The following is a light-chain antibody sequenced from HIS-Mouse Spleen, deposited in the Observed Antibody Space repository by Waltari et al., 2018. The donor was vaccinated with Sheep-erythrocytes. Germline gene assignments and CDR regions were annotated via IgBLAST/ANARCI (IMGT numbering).Light chain of an antibody. J-gene: IGKJ4*01. CDR2: AAS. V-gene: IGKV1-39*01. Sequence: DIQMTQSPSSMSASVGDRVTINCRASQSISSYLNWYHQKPGKAPKLLIYAASSLQSGVPSRFSGSGSGTDFTLTISSLQPEDFATYYCQQSYSTPPLTFGGGTKVEIK. CDR1: QSISSY. CDR3: QQSYSTPPLT.